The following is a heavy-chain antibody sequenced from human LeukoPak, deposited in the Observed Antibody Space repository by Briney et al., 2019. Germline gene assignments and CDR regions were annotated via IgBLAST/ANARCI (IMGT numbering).Heavy chain of an antibody. V-gene: IGHV4-59*08. D-gene: IGHD6-19*01. J-gene: IGHJ3*02. CDR2: IYYSGST. Sequence: SETLSLTCAVYGGSFSSYYWSWIRQPPGKGLEWIGYIYYSGSTNYNPSLKSRVTISVDTSKNQFSLKLSSVTAADTAVYYCARPVAGNNDAFDIWGQGTMVTVSS. CDR1: GGSFSSYY. CDR3: ARPVAGNNDAFDI.